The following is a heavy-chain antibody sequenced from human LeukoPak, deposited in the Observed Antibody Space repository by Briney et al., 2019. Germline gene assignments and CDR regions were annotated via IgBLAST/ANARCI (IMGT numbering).Heavy chain of an antibody. CDR3: ASPYSGTHSYFDY. Sequence: GGSLRLSCAASGFTFSTYAMHWVRRAPGKGLEWVAVISYDGSYEYYADSVKGRFSISRDNSKNTLFLQMNSLRAEDTAVYYCASPYSGTHSYFDYWGQGTLVTVSS. CDR2: ISYDGSYE. CDR1: GFTFSTYA. D-gene: IGHD1-26*01. J-gene: IGHJ4*02. V-gene: IGHV3-30*04.